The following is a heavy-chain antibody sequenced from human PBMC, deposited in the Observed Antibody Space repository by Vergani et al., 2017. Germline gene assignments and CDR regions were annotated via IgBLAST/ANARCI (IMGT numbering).Heavy chain of an antibody. V-gene: IGHV3-30*18. Sequence: QVQLVESGGGVVQPGRSLRLSCAASGFTFSSYGMHWVRQAPGKGLEWVAVISYDGSNKYYADSVKGRFTISRDNSKNTLYLQMNSLRVEDTAVYYCAKDRGGGTSLQHWGQGTLVTVSS. CDR2: ISYDGSNK. CDR3: AKDRGGGTSLQH. CDR1: GFTFSSYG. D-gene: IGHD3-16*01. J-gene: IGHJ1*01.